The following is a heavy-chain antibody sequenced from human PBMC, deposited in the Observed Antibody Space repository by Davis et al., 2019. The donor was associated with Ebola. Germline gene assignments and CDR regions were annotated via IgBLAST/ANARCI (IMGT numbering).Heavy chain of an antibody. Sequence: GESLKISCAASGFTLSGSAMHWVRQASGKGLEWVGRIRSKANSYATAYAASVKGRFTISRDDSKNTAYLQMNSLKTEDTAVYYCTGTVTTSDYWGQGTLVTVSS. J-gene: IGHJ4*02. V-gene: IGHV3-73*01. CDR1: GFTLSGSA. CDR3: TGTVTTSDY. D-gene: IGHD4-17*01. CDR2: IRSKANSYAT.